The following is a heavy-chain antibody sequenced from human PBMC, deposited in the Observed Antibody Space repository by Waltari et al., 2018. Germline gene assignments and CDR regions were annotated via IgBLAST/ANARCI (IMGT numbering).Heavy chain of an antibody. CDR2: MNPNSGNT. V-gene: IGHV1-8*01. J-gene: IGHJ4*02. CDR1: GYTFTSYD. Sequence: QVQLVQSGAEVKKPGASVKVSCKASGYTFTSYDINWVRQATGQGLEWMGWMNPNSGNTGYAQKVQGRVTMTGNTSISTAYMELSSLRAEDTAVYYCARRRSHSSWYRKPLSGTPREYYFDYWGQGTLVTVSS. CDR3: ARRRSHSSWYRKPLSGTPREYYFDY. D-gene: IGHD6-13*01.